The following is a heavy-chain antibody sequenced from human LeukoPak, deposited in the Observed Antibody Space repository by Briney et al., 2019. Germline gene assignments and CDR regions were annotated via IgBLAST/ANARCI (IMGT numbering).Heavy chain of an antibody. CDR1: GGSFSGYY. J-gene: IGHJ5*02. V-gene: IGHV4-34*01. D-gene: IGHD3-3*01. CDR2: INHSGST. Sequence: PSETLSLTCAVYGGSFSGYYWSWIRQPPGKGLEWIGEINHSGSTNYNPSLKSRVTISVDTSKNQFSLKLSSVTAADTAVYYCARTLLRFLEWSRMTYNWFDPWGQGTLVTVSS. CDR3: ARTLLRFLEWSRMTYNWFDP.